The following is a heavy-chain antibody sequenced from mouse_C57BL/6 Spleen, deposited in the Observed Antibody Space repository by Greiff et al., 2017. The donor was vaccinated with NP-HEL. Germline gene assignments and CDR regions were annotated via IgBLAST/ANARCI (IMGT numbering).Heavy chain of an antibody. CDR2: IDPENGDT. CDR3: TGDGYSYYAMDY. V-gene: IGHV14-4*01. J-gene: IGHJ4*01. CDR1: GFNIKDDY. Sequence: VQLQQSGAELVRPGASVKLSCTASGFNIKDDYMHWVKQRPEQGLEWIGWIDPENGDTEYASKFQGKATITADTSSNTAYLQLSSLTSEDTAVYYCTGDGYSYYAMDYWGQGTSVTVSS. D-gene: IGHD2-3*01.